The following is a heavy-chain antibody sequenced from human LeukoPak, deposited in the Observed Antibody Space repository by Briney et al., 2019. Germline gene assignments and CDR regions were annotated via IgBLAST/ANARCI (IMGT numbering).Heavy chain of an antibody. Sequence: GGSLRLSCATSGFTFSTYWMSWVRQAPGKGPEWVAQIKQDGSETHRVDSVKGRFSISRDSANNSVHLQMNSLRVEDTAVYYCARVARGYPDSWGRGTLVTVSS. CDR3: ARVARGYPDS. CDR2: IKQDGSET. J-gene: IGHJ4*02. D-gene: IGHD3-3*01. CDR1: GFTFSTYW. V-gene: IGHV3-7*04.